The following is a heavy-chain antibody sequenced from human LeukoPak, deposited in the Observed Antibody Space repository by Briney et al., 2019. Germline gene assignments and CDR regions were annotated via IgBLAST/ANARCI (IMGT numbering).Heavy chain of an antibody. V-gene: IGHV3-30-3*01. CDR3: ARDLAFYYGSGSYLFDY. D-gene: IGHD3-10*01. Sequence: GRSLRLSCAASGFTFSSYAMHWVRQAPGKGLEWVAVISYDGSNKYYADSVKGRFTISRDNSKNTLYLQMNSLRAEDTAVYYCARDLAFYYGSGSYLFDYWGQGTLVTVSS. CDR2: ISYDGSNK. CDR1: GFTFSSYA. J-gene: IGHJ4*02.